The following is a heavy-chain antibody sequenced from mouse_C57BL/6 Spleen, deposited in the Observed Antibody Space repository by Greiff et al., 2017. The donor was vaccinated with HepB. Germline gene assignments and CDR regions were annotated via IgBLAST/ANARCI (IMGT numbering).Heavy chain of an antibody. V-gene: IGHV1-69*01. D-gene: IGHD2-1*01. J-gene: IGHJ4*01. CDR3: DFDGNYEGGYAMDY. CDR1: GYTFTSYW. CDR2: IDPSDSYT. Sequence: QVQLQQPGAELVMPGASVKLSCKASGYTFTSYWMHWVKQRPGQGLEWIGEIDPSDSYTNYNQKFKGKSTLTVDKSSSTAYMQLSSLTSEYSAVYYCDFDGNYEGGYAMDYWGQGTSVTVSS.